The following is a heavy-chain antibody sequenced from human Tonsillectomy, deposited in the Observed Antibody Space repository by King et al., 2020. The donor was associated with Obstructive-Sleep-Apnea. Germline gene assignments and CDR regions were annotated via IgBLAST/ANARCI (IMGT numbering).Heavy chain of an antibody. Sequence: QLQESGPGLVKPSETLSLTCTVSGGSISNYYWSWIRQPPGKGLEWIGYIYYSGSTNYNPSLKSRVTMSVDRSENQFSLQLTSVTAADTAVYYCARVRSSGWYPEFDYWGQGTLVTVSS. V-gene: IGHV4-59*01. J-gene: IGHJ4*02. CDR1: GGSISNYY. CDR3: ARVRSSGWYPEFDY. D-gene: IGHD6-19*01. CDR2: IYYSGST.